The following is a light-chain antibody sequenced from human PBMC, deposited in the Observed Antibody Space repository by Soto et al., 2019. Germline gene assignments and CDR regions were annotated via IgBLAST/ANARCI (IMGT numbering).Light chain of an antibody. V-gene: IGLV1-44*01. CDR2: NNN. CDR3: AGWDESLSGPV. J-gene: IGLJ3*02. Sequence: QSVLTQPPSVSGTPGQRVTISCSGSSSNIGTNVVNWYQQFPGTAPKLLIFNNNNRPSGVPDRFSGSKSGSSVSLAISGLLSEDEADYYCAGWDESLSGPVFGGGTKLTVL. CDR1: SSNIGTNV.